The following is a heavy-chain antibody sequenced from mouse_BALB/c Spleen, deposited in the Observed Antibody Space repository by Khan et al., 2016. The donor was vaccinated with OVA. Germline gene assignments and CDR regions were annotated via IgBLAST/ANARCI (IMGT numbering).Heavy chain of an antibody. V-gene: IGHV9-3-1*01. J-gene: IGHJ4*01. CDR1: GYTFTNYG. Sequence: QIQLVQSGPELKKPGETVKISCKASGYTFTNYGMNWVKQAPGKGLKWMGWINTYIGEPTHADDFKGRFAFSLETSASTAYLQINNLKNEDTATYFCARPPYFSYVMVYWGQGTSVTVSS. D-gene: IGHD2-10*01. CDR3: ARPPYFSYVMVY. CDR2: INTYIGEP.